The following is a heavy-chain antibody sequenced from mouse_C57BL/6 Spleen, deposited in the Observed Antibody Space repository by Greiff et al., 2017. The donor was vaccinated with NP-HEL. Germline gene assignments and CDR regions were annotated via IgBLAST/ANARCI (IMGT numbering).Heavy chain of an antibody. Sequence: DVKLVESGGGLVQPGGSLKLSCAASGFTFSDYYMYWVRQTPEKRLEWVAYISNGGGSTYYPDTVKGRFTISRDNAKNTLYLQMSRLKSEDTAMYYCARRGYYGSRGAMDYWGQGTSVTVSS. D-gene: IGHD1-1*01. CDR3: ARRGYYGSRGAMDY. V-gene: IGHV5-12*01. J-gene: IGHJ4*01. CDR1: GFTFSDYY. CDR2: ISNGGGST.